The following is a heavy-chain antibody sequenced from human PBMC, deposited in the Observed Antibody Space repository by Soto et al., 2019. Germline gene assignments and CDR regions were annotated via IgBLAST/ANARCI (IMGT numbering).Heavy chain of an antibody. CDR2: ISAYNGNT. V-gene: IGHV1-18*01. CDR1: GYTFTSYG. CDR3: ARDLLPRGVENDAFDS. J-gene: IGHJ3*02. Sequence: RASVKVSCKASGYTFTSYGISWVRQAPGQGLEWMGWISAYNGNTNYAQKLQGRVTMTTDTSTSTAYMELRSLRSDDTAVYYCARDLLPRGVENDAFDSWAQGTMVTVSS. D-gene: IGHD3-10*01.